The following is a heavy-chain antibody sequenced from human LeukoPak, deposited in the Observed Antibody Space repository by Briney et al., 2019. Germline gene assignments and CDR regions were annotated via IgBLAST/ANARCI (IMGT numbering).Heavy chain of an antibody. CDR3: AKGSAGLPPGVDRMIYYYGMDV. D-gene: IGHD4-11*01. CDR1: GFTFSSYV. J-gene: IGHJ6*02. CDR2: ISYDGSNK. V-gene: IGHV3-30-3*01. Sequence: GGSLRLSCAASGFTFSSYVMHWVRQAPGKGLEWVAVISYDGSNKYYADSVKGRFTISRDNSKNTLYLQMNSLRAEDTAVYYCAKGSAGLPPGVDRMIYYYGMDVWGQGTTVTVSS.